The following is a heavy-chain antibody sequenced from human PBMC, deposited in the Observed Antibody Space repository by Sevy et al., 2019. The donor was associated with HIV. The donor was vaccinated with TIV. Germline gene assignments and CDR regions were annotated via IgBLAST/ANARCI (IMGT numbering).Heavy chain of an antibody. J-gene: IGHJ4*02. CDR2: IKSKIDGETT. D-gene: IGHD3-22*01. V-gene: IGHV3-15*01. CDR3: ATAPGYYDSAPFDY. Sequence: GGSLRLSCAVSGFTFSNAWMNWVRQPPGTGLQWVGLIKSKIDGETTDYVAPVKGRFTISRDDSTNTLYLQMNSLKTEDTGVYYCATAPGYYDSAPFDYWGPGTLVTVSS. CDR1: GFTFSNAW.